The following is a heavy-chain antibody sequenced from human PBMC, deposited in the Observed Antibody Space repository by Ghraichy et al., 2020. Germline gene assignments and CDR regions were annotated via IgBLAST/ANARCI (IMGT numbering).Heavy chain of an antibody. CDR3: ARDRRDGYNRNNWFDP. CDR2: IYYSGST. J-gene: IGHJ5*02. V-gene: IGHV4-39*07. CDR1: GGSISSSSYY. Sequence: SETLSLTCTVSGGSISSSSYYWGWIRQPPGKGLEWIGSIYYSGSTYYNPSLKSRVTISVDTSKNQFSLKLSSVTAADTAVYYCARDRRDGYNRNNWFDPWGQGTLVTVSS. D-gene: IGHD5-24*01.